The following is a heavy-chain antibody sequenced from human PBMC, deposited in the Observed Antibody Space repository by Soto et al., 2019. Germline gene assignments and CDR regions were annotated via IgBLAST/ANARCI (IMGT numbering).Heavy chain of an antibody. CDR2: IYDSGST. CDR1: GGSISSGGYS. CDR3: ARVGGGYGGIYYCDS. Sequence: QVQLQESGPGLVKPSQTLSLTCTVSGGSISSGGYSWSWIRQHPGKGLEWIGSIYDSGSTYYNPSLKSRITISIDTSRNQFSLKLSSVTAADTAVYYCARVGGGYGGIYYCDSWGQGTLVTVSS. J-gene: IGHJ4*02. V-gene: IGHV4-31*03. D-gene: IGHD2-15*01.